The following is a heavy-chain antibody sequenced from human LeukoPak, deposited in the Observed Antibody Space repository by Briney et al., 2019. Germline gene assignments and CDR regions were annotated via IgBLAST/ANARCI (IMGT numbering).Heavy chain of an antibody. J-gene: IGHJ4*02. CDR1: GGSFSGYY. CDR3: ARDAGYYDYVWGSYRQDYFDY. Sequence: SETLSLTCAVYGGSFSGYYWSWIRQPPGKGLEWIGEINHSGSTNYNPSLKSRVTISVDTSKNQFSLKLSSVTAADTAVYYCARDAGYYDYVWGSYRQDYFDYWGQGTLVTVSS. V-gene: IGHV4-34*01. CDR2: INHSGST. D-gene: IGHD3-16*02.